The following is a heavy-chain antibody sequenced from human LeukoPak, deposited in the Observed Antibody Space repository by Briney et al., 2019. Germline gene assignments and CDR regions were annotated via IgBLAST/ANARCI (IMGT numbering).Heavy chain of an antibody. CDR1: GGSFSGYY. CDR3: ASTPSGSGYYYYYYMDV. V-gene: IGHV4-34*01. D-gene: IGHD3-10*01. CDR2: INHSGST. J-gene: IGHJ6*03. Sequence: PSETLSLTCAVYGGSFSGYYWSWIRQPPGKGLEWIGEINHSGSTYYNPSLKSRVTISVDTSKNQFSLKVSSVTAADTAVYYCASTPSGSGYYYYYYMDVWGKGTTVTVSS.